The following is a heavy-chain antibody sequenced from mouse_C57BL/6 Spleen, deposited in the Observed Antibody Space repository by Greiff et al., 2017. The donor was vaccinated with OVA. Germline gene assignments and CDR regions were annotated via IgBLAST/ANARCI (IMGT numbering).Heavy chain of an antibody. CDR3: ARSEYYGSSWFAY. V-gene: IGHV1-18*01. CDR1: GYTFTDYN. D-gene: IGHD1-1*01. J-gene: IGHJ3*01. CDR2: INPNNGGT. Sequence: VQLQQPGPELVKPGASVKIPCKASGYTFTDYNMDWVKQSHGKSLEWIGDINPNNGGTIYNQKFKGKATLTVDKSSSTAYMELRSLTSEDTAVYYCARSEYYGSSWFAYWGQGTLVTVSA.